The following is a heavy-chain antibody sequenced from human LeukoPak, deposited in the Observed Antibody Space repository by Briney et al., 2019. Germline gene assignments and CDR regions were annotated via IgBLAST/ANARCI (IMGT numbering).Heavy chain of an antibody. CDR1: GYTFTSYY. J-gene: IGHJ4*02. CDR3: ARAPMLYYDSSGYSWRDY. CDR2: INPSGGST. V-gene: IGHV1-46*01. Sequence: ASVKVSCKASGYTFTSYYMHWMRQAPGQGLEWMGIINPSGGSTSYAQKFQGRVTMTRDTSTSTVYMELSSLRSEDTAVYYCARAPMLYYDSSGYSWRDYWGQGTLVTVSS. D-gene: IGHD3-22*01.